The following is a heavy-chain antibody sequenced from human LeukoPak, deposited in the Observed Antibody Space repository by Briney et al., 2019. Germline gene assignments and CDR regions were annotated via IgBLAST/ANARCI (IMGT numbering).Heavy chain of an antibody. CDR1: GGTFSSYA. J-gene: IGHJ4*02. D-gene: IGHD3-9*01. CDR3: ATTGDDILTGTFDY. CDR2: IIPIFGTA. V-gene: IGHV1-69*05. Sequence: GASVKVSCKASGGTFSSYAISWVRQAPGQGLEWMGGIIPIFGTANYAQKLQGRVTMTTDTSTSTAYMELRSLRSDDTAVYYCATTGDDILTGTFDYWGQGTLVTVSS.